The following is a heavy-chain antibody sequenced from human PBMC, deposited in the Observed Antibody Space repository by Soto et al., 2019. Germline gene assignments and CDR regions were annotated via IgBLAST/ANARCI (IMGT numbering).Heavy chain of an antibody. Sequence: GGSLRLSCAASGFTFSSYSMNWVRQAPGKGLEWVSSISSSSSYIYYADSVKGRFTISRDNAKNSLYLQMNSLRAEDTAVYYCARDGGGSYQRAFDIWGQGTMVTVSS. CDR2: ISSSSSYI. CDR3: ARDGGGSYQRAFDI. CDR1: GFTFSSYS. D-gene: IGHD1-26*01. J-gene: IGHJ3*02. V-gene: IGHV3-21*01.